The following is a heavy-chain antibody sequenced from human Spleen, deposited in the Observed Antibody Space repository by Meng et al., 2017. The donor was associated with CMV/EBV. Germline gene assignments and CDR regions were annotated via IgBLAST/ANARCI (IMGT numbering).Heavy chain of an antibody. Sequence: GGSLRLSCAASGFTFSSYAMSWVRQAPGKGLEWVSTISGSGGFTYYADSVKGRFTISRDNSKNTLYLQMNSLRAEDTAVYYCAKDGGYDSSGYYYRAFDIWGQGTMVTVSS. V-gene: IGHV3-23*01. CDR1: GFTFSSYA. J-gene: IGHJ3*02. CDR3: AKDGGYDSSGYYYRAFDI. D-gene: IGHD3-22*01. CDR2: ISGSGGFT.